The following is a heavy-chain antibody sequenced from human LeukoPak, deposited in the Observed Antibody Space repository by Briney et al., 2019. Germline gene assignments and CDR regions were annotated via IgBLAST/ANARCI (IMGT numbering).Heavy chain of an antibody. Sequence: GGSLRLSCAASGFTFSSYSMNWVRQAPGKGLEWVSSISSSSSYIYYADSVKGRFTISKDNAKNSLYLQMNSLRAEDTAVYYCARDRSDRLAVAGTSAFDYWGQGTLVTVSS. D-gene: IGHD6-19*01. CDR3: ARDRSDRLAVAGTSAFDY. CDR1: GFTFSSYS. CDR2: ISSSSSYI. V-gene: IGHV3-21*01. J-gene: IGHJ4*02.